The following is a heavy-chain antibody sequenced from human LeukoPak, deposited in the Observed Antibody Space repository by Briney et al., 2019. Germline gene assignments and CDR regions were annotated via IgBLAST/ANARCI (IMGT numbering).Heavy chain of an antibody. CDR1: GGSISRYY. V-gene: IGHV4-59*01. CDR3: ARVYYSSSYDYWYFDL. Sequence: SETLSLTCTVSGGSISRYYWSWIRQPPGKGLEGIGYKDYSGSTNYNRSLKSRVTISVDTSKNQFSLKLSSVTAADTAVYYCARVYYSSSYDYWYFDLWGRGTLVTVSS. J-gene: IGHJ2*01. CDR2: KDYSGST. D-gene: IGHD6-13*01.